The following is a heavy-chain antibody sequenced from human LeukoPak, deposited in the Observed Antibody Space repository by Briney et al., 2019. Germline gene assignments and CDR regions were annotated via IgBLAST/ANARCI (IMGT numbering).Heavy chain of an antibody. CDR2: MSVYNGHT. V-gene: IGHV1-18*01. D-gene: IGHD2-15*01. CDR1: GYTFSIYN. CDR3: ARTPEKHIDY. Sequence: ASVKVSCKASGYTFSIYNITWVRQAPGQGLEWMGRMSVYNGHTDFARNFQDRVTMTADTSTTTAYMELKSLRSDDTAVYYCARTPEKHIDYWGQGTLVTVSS. J-gene: IGHJ4*02.